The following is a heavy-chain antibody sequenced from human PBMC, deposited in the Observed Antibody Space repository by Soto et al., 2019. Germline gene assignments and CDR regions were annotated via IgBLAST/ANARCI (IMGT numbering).Heavy chain of an antibody. CDR3: ARWEVDYGDLFDY. CDR1: GGSFSGYY. J-gene: IGHJ4*02. Sequence: SETLSLTCAVYGGSFSGYYWSWIRQPPGKGLEWIGEINHSGSTNYNPSLKSRVTISVDTSKNQFSLKLSSVTAADTAVYYCARWEVDYGDLFDYWGQGTLVTVSS. D-gene: IGHD4-17*01. V-gene: IGHV4-34*01. CDR2: INHSGST.